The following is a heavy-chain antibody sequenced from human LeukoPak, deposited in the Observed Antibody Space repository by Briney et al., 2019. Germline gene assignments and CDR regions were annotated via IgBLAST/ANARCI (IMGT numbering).Heavy chain of an antibody. J-gene: IGHJ3*02. D-gene: IGHD4-23*01. V-gene: IGHV3-13*04. Sequence: GGSLRLSCAASGPTFSIYDLLWVRQPTGKGLEWVSAIDTAGNTYYPGSVKGRFTISRENAKNSLYLQMNNVGGGDPAVYYCGRTPKVTSAMDIWGQGTMVTVSS. CDR3: GRTPKVTSAMDI. CDR1: GPTFSIYD. CDR2: IDTAGNT.